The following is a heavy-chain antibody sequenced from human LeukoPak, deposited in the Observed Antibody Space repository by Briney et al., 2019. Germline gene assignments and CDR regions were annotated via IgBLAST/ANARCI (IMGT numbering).Heavy chain of an antibody. D-gene: IGHD5-18*01. V-gene: IGHV4-34*01. CDR1: GGSFSGYY. J-gene: IGHJ4*02. CDR2: INHSGST. Sequence: MSSETLSLTCAVYGGSFSGYYWSWIRQPPGKGLEWIGEINHSGSTNYNPSLKSRVTISVDTSKNQFSLKLSSVTAADTAVYYCASGPQVSYSYGDTSDYWGQGTLVTVSS. CDR3: ASGPQVSYSYGDTSDY.